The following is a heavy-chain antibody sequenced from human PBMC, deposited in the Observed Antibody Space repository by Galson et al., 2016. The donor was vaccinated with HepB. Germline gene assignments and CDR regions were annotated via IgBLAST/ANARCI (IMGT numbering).Heavy chain of an antibody. Sequence: CXASGYTFTSYGINWVRQAPGQGLEWMGRINTYTGNTNYPQKFQGRVTMTTDTSTSTAYMDLRSLRPDDTAVYYCARDRAYGGPIFDSWGQGTLVTVSS. J-gene: IGHJ4*02. CDR2: INTYTGNT. CDR3: ARDRAYGGPIFDS. V-gene: IGHV1-18*01. D-gene: IGHD3-10*01. CDR1: GYTFTSYG.